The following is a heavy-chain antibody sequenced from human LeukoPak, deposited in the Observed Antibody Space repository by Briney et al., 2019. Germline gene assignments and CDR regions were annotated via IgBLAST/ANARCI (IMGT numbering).Heavy chain of an antibody. V-gene: IGHV4-39*01. J-gene: IGHJ4*02. Sequence: SETLSLTCTVSGGSISSSSYYWGWIRQPPGKGLEWIGSIYYSGSTYYNPSLKSRVTISVDTSKNQFSLKLSSVTAADTAVYYCARHHRSIAARPGAVVDYWGQGTLVTVSS. CDR1: GGSISSSSYY. CDR2: IYYSGST. CDR3: ARHHRSIAARPGAVVDY. D-gene: IGHD6-6*01.